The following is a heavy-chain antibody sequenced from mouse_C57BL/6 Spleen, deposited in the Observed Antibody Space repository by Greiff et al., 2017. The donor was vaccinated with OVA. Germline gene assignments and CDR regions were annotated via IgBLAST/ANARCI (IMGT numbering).Heavy chain of an antibody. CDR3: AKIRYYYGSSHYYAMDY. J-gene: IGHJ4*01. CDR1: GYTFTDYY. D-gene: IGHD1-1*01. CDR2: INPYNGGT. V-gene: IGHV1-19*01. Sequence: VQLQQSGPVLVKPGASVKMSCKASGYTFTDYYMNWVKQSHGKSLEWIGVINPYNGGTSYNQKFKGKATLTVDTSSSTAYMELNSLTSEESAVYYCAKIRYYYGSSHYYAMDYWGQGTSVTVSS.